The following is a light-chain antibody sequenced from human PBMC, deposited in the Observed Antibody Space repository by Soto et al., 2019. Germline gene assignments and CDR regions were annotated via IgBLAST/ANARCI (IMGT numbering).Light chain of an antibody. CDR1: SSDVGGYNY. CDR3: SSFAGNNNVV. J-gene: IGLJ2*01. V-gene: IGLV2-8*01. CDR2: EVS. Sequence: QSALTQPPSASGSPGQSVTISCTGTSSDVGGYNYVSWYQQHPGKAPKLMISEVSKRPSGVPDRFSGSKSGNTASLTVAGLQAEDEADYYCSSFAGNNNVVFGGGTQLTLL.